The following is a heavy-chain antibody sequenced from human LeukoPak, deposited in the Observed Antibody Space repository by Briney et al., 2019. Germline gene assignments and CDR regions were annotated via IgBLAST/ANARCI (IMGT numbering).Heavy chain of an antibody. CDR3: ASEAYCSGGSCSLQRVAS. CDR2: IDTNSCGT. Sequence: ASVKVSCKASGYTFTAYYMHWVRQAPGQGLEWMGCIDTNSCGTKYAQKFQSRVTSTKDTSIGTVYMELSSLISDDTAVYYCASEAYCSGGSCSLQRVASWGQGTLVTVSS. J-gene: IGHJ4*02. CDR1: GYTFTAYY. V-gene: IGHV1-2*02. D-gene: IGHD2-15*01.